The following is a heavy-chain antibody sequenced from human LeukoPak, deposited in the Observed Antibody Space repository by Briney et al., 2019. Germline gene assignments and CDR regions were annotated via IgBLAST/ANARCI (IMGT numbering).Heavy chain of an antibody. CDR1: GLTFSSYA. J-gene: IGHJ6*02. CDR2: ISGGGGGT. CDR3: AKDLGGKPYYYYGMDV. Sequence: GGSLRLSCAASGLTFSSYAMSWVRQAPGKGLEWVSSISGGGGGTFYADSVKGRFTISRDNSKNTLYLQMNSLRAEDTAVYYCAKDLGGKPYYYYGMDVWGQGTTVTVSS. V-gene: IGHV3-23*01.